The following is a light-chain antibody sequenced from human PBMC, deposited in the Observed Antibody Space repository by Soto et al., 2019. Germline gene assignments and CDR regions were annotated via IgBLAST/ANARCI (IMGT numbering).Light chain of an antibody. CDR3: QQRSNWPLT. J-gene: IGKJ4*01. V-gene: IGKV3-11*01. CDR1: QIVSSH. Sequence: EIVLTQSPATLSLSPGERAALSFRASQIVSSHLAWYQQKPGQAPRLLIYDASNRATGIPARFSGSGSGTDFTLIISSLEPEDLAVYYCQQRSNWPLTFGGGTKVEIK. CDR2: DAS.